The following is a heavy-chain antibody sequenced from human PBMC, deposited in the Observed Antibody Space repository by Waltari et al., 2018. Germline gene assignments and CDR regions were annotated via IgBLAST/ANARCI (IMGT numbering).Heavy chain of an antibody. V-gene: IGHV3-7*03. CDR2: INRDGSEK. J-gene: IGHJ4*02. CDR1: ASTFSRDW. Sequence: VPLVDSGGYLVQPGGSLISSCAASASTFSRDWMSWVRQAPGKGLEWVANINRDGSEKYHVESVKGRFTISRDNAKNSLYLQMNSLRGEDTAVYYCARGSRQADYWGQGTLVTVSS. CDR3: ARGSRQADY.